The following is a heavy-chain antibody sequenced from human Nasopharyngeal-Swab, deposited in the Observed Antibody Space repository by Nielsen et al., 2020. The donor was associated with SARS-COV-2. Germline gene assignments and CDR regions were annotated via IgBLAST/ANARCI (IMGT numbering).Heavy chain of an antibody. CDR1: GGSFSGHQ. D-gene: IGHD2-2*01. J-gene: IGHJ6*03. CDR3: ARGGAGVVPAPVLGLGPYYYYYYMDV. V-gene: IGHV4-34*01. Sequence: SETLSLTCAVYGGSFSGHQWSWVRQPPGKGLEWIGEVSQGGGTNYNPSLKNRVTISVATSKNQFSLKLSSVTAADTAVYYCARGGAGVVPAPVLGLGPYYYYYYMDVWGKGTTVTVSS. CDR2: VSQGGGT.